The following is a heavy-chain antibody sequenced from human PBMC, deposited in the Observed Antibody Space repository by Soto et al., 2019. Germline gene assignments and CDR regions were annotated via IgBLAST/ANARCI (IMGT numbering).Heavy chain of an antibody. CDR1: GATFSISV. D-gene: IGHD5-12*01. CDR2: IISMFGTP. CDR3: ARVLGGGYEQGDY. V-gene: IGHV1-69*12. J-gene: IGHJ4*02. Sequence: QVQLVQSGAELKKPGSSVKVSCRASGATFSISVFNWVRQAPGQGLEWMGGIISMFGTPNYSQKFQGRVTISADESTSTGYMELNNLRSDDTAIYYCARVLGGGYEQGDYWGQGTQVTLSS.